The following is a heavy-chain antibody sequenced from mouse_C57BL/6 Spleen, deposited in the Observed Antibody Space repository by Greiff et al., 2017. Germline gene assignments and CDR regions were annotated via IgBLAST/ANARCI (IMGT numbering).Heavy chain of an antibody. CDR3: ARSITTVVESYAMDY. V-gene: IGHV5-12*01. J-gene: IGHJ4*01. Sequence: EVMLVESGGGLVQPGGSLKLSCAASGFTFSDYYMYWVRQTPEKRLEWVAYISNGGGSTYYPDTVKGRFTISRDNAKNTLYLQMSRLKSEDTAMYYCARSITTVVESYAMDYWGQGTSVTVSS. CDR1: GFTFSDYY. CDR2: ISNGGGST. D-gene: IGHD1-1*01.